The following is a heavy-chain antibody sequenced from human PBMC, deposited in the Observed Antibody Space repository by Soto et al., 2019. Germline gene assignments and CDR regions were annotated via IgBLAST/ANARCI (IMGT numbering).Heavy chain of an antibody. Sequence: SVKVSCKTSGGTFSSYAISWVRQAPGQGLEWMGGIIPIFVTANYAQKFQGRVTITADESTSTGYMELSGLRSDDTAMYYCAVSVRRSDDWYATDDWGHGTLVTISS. D-gene: IGHD3-9*01. CDR1: GGTFSSYA. CDR3: AVSVRRSDDWYATDD. CDR2: IIPIFVTA. J-gene: IGHJ4*01. V-gene: IGHV1-69*13.